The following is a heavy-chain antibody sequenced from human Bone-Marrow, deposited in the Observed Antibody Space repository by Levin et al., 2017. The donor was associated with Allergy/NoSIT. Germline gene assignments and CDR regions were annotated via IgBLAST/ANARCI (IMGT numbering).Heavy chain of an antibody. D-gene: IGHD4-11*01. V-gene: IGHV1-3*04. J-gene: IGHJ4*02. Sequence: GASVKVSCNTSGYTFTSYSMHWVRQAPGQGLEWMGWMHTGNDNTKYSQRFQGRVTFTRDTAATTAYMELSSLRSEDTAIYYCARGYSTNYLDYWGQGTLVTVSS. CDR1: GYTFTSYS. CDR3: ARGYSTNYLDY. CDR2: MHTGNDNT.